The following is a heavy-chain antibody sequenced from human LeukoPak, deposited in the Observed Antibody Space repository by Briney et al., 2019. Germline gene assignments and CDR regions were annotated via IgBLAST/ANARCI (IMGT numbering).Heavy chain of an antibody. CDR3: ARSPGYSYGMDV. D-gene: IGHD2-15*01. J-gene: IGHJ6*02. CDR1: GFTFSSYA. Sequence: GGSLRLSCAASGFTFSSYAMHWVRQAPGKGLEWVAVISYDGSNKCYADSVKGRFTISRDNSKNTLYLQMNSLRAEDTAVYCCARSPGYSYGMDVWGQGTTVTVSS. V-gene: IGHV3-30-3*01. CDR2: ISYDGSNK.